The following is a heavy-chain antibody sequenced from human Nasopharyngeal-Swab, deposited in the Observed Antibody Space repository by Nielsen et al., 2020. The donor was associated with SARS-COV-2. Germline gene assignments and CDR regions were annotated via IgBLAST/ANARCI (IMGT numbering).Heavy chain of an antibody. Sequence: GESLKISCAASGFTFSSYAMSWVRQAPGKGLEWVSAISGSGGSTYYADSVKGRFTISRDNSKNTLYLQMNSLRAEDTAVYYCAKGAAMVIRGHYYYYRMDVWGQGTTVTVSS. CDR3: AKGAAMVIRGHYYYYRMDV. CDR2: ISGSGGST. D-gene: IGHD5-18*01. J-gene: IGHJ6*02. CDR1: GFTFSSYA. V-gene: IGHV3-23*01.